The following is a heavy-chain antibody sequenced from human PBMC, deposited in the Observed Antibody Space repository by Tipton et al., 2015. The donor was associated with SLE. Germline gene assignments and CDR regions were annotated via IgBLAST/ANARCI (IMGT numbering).Heavy chain of an antibody. V-gene: IGHV4-59*01. Sequence: TLSLTCTVSGDSISSYYWSWIRQPPGKGLEWIGYIYYSGSTNYNASLKSRVTISVDTSKNQFSLKLSSVTAADTAVYYCARDSSSAGVYFQHWGQGTLVTVSS. CDR2: IYYSGST. D-gene: IGHD6-6*01. J-gene: IGHJ1*01. CDR1: GDSISSYY. CDR3: ARDSSSAGVYFQH.